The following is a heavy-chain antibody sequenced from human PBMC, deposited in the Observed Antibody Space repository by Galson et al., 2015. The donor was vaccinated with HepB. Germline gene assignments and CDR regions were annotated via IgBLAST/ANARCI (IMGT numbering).Heavy chain of an antibody. V-gene: IGHV4-34*01. CDR2: INHSGST. CDR1: GGSFSGYY. J-gene: IGHJ4*02. D-gene: IGHD1-26*01. CDR3: ARALKRSGSYYSLSSGGPPDY. Sequence: ETLSLTCAVYGGSFSGYYWSWIRQPPGKGLEWIGEINHSGSTNYNPSLKSRVTISVDTSKNQFSLKLSSVTAADTAVYYCARALKRSGSYYSLSSGGPPDYWGQGTLVTVSS.